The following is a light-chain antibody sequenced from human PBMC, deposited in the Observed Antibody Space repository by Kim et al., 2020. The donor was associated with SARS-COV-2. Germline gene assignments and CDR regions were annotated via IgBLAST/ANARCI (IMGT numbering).Light chain of an antibody. CDR1: QSVSSN. V-gene: IGKV3-15*01. CDR3: QQYNNWPPT. J-gene: IGKJ1*01. Sequence: EIVMTQSPATLSVSPGERATLSCRASQSVSSNLAWYQQKPGQAPRLLIYSASTRATGIPARFSGSASGTEFTLTLSSLQSEDFAVYYCQQYNNWPPTFGQGTKVDIK. CDR2: SAS.